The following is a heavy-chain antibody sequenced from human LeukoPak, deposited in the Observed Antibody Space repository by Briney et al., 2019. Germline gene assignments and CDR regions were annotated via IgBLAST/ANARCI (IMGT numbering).Heavy chain of an antibody. CDR3: ARSHSGSYYGGGY. V-gene: IGHV1-69*05. J-gene: IGHJ4*02. CDR1: GGTFSSYA. D-gene: IGHD1-26*01. CDR2: IIPIFGTA. Sequence: KISCKASGGTFSSYAISWVRQAPGQGLEWMGGIIPIFGTANYAQKFQGRVTITTDESTSTAYMELSSLRSEDTAVYYCARSHSGSYYGGGYWGQGTLVTVSS.